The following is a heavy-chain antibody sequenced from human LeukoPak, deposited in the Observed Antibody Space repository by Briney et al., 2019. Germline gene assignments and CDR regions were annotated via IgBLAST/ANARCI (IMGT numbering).Heavy chain of an antibody. CDR3: ARDHDYGDYGVGY. D-gene: IGHD4-17*01. V-gene: IGHV3-7*01. Sequence: PGGSLRLSCAAFGFTFSSYWMSWVRQAPGKGLEWVANIKQDGSEKYYVDSVKGRFTISRDNAKNSLYLQMNSLRAEDTAVYYCARDHDYGDYGVGYWGQGTLVTVSS. J-gene: IGHJ4*02. CDR1: GFTFSSYW. CDR2: IKQDGSEK.